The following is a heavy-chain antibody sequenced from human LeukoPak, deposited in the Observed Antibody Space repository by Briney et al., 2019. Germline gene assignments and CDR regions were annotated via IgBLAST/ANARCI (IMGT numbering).Heavy chain of an antibody. V-gene: IGHV3-7*01. J-gene: IGHJ4*02. Sequence: GGSLRLSCAASGFTFSSYWMSWVRQAPGKGLEWVANIKQDGSEKYYVDSVKGRFTISRDNAKNSLYLQINSLRAEDTAVYYCARGVPSGVDYFDYWGQGTLVTVSS. D-gene: IGHD2-15*01. CDR3: ARGVPSGVDYFDY. CDR2: IKQDGSEK. CDR1: GFTFSSYW.